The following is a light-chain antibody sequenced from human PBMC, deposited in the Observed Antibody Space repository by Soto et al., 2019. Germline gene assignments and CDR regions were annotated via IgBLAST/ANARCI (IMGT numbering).Light chain of an antibody. V-gene: IGKV3-15*01. CDR3: QQYRNWPPLT. J-gene: IGKJ4*01. CDR2: GAS. CDR1: QSVGSA. Sequence: EIVMTQSPATLSVSPGETATLSCRASQSVGSAVAWYQHKPSQAPRLLIVGASIRAPGVPGRFSGGVSGTEFTFTISSLQSEDFAVYYCQQYRNWPPLTFGGGTSVEIK.